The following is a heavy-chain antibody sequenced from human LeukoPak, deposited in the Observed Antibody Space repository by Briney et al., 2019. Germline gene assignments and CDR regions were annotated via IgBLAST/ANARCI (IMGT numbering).Heavy chain of an antibody. V-gene: IGHV1-18*01. D-gene: IGHD3-10*01. J-gene: IGHJ3*02. CDR3: AGITMVRGVIRAFDI. CDR2: ISYNGNT. Sequence: GASVKVSCKASGHTFTSYGISWVRQAPGQGLEWMGWISYNGNTDYAQKFQGRVTMTTDTSTSTAYMELRSLRSDDTAVYYCAGITMVRGVIRAFDIWGQGTMVTVSS. CDR1: GHTFTSYG.